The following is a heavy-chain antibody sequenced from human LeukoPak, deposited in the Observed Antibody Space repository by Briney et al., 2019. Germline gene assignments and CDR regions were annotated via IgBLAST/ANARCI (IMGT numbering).Heavy chain of an antibody. CDR1: GGPMYSYY. J-gene: IGHJ6*03. CDR3: ARMKFYDSTGYSPGHYMDV. V-gene: IGHV4-4*07. CDR2: VYPGVSA. Sequence: SETLSLTCTVSGGPMYSYYWSWIRQTAGNGLEWIGRVYPGVSANYNPSLTSRVTMSVDTSKNQFALKMNAVTAADTAVYYCARMKFYDSTGYSPGHYMDVSGKGTTVTVSS. D-gene: IGHD3-22*01.